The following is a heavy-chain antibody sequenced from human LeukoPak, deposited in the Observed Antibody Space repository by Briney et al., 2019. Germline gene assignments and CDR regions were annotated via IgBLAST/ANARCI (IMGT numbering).Heavy chain of an antibody. J-gene: IGHJ4*02. V-gene: IGHV3-23*01. CDR1: GFTFSSYA. CDR3: AKDLGEDRGYGSGGYYKDPFDY. Sequence: GGSLRLSCAASGFTFSSYAMSWVRQAPGKGLEWVSAISGSGGSTYYADSVKGRFTISRDNSKNTLYLQMNSLRAEDTAVYYCAKDLGEDRGYGSGGYYKDPFDYWGQGTLVTVSS. D-gene: IGHD3-10*01. CDR2: ISGSGGST.